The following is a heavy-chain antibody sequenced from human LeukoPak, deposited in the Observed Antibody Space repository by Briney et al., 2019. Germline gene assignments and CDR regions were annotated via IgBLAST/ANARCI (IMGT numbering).Heavy chain of an antibody. J-gene: IGHJ6*04. CDR1: GGSISSGSYY. CDR3: ARGTLSWYYYGSGPLDV. Sequence: PSETLSLTCTVSGGSISSGSYYWSWIRQPAGKGLEWIGRIYTSGSTNYNPSLKSRVTISVDTSKNQFSLKLNSVTAADTAVYYCARGTLSWYYYGSGPLDVWGKGTTVTISS. CDR2: IYTSGST. V-gene: IGHV4-61*02. D-gene: IGHD3-10*01.